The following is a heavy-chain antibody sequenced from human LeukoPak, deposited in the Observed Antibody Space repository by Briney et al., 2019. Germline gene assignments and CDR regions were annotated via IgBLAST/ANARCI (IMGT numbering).Heavy chain of an antibody. CDR1: GYTFTSYD. V-gene: IGHV1-18*01. Sequence: ASVKVSCKATGYTFTSYDISWVRQAPGQGLEWMGWTSVYDGRTNYAQKLQGRVTMTTDTSTNTAYMELRSLRSDDTAVYYCARDPITATGRRYFDYWGQGTLVTVSS. CDR3: ARDPITATGRRYFDY. J-gene: IGHJ4*02. D-gene: IGHD6-13*01. CDR2: TSVYDGRT.